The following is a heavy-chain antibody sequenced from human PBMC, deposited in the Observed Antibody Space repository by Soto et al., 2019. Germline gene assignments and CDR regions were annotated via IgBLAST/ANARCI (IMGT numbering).Heavy chain of an antibody. CDR2: ISGNGAST. CDR1: GFAFNIYS. V-gene: IGHV3-23*01. Sequence: GGSLRLSCAASGFAFNIYSMGWVRQGPGKGLEWISVISGNGASTYYSESVKGRFTISRDLSKNTLFLQMNSLRAEDTAIYYCARRAQDFWGQGTLVTVSS. J-gene: IGHJ4*02. CDR3: ARRAQDF.